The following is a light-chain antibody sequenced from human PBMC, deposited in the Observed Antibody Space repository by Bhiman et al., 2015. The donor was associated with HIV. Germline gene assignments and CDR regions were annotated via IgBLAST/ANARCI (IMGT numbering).Light chain of an antibody. CDR2: DVS. V-gene: IGLV2-14*03. J-gene: IGLJ1*01. CDR3: SSYTSSNTYV. Sequence: QSVLTQPASVSGSPGQSITISCTGTSSDVGGYNYVSWYQQYPGKAPKLMIYDVSNRPSGVPNRFSGSKSDNTASLTISGLQAEDEADYYCSSYTSSNTYVFGTGTKVTVL. CDR1: SSDVGGYNY.